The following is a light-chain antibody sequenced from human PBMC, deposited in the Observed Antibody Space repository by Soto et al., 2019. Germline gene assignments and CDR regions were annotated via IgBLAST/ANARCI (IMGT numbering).Light chain of an antibody. Sequence: EIVLTQSPGTLSLSPGEGATLSCRAGQSVSSSYLAWYQQKPGQPPRLLIYGSSRATGVPDRFSGSGSGTDFTLTISRLEPEDFAVYYCQQFGTSPITFGQGTRLEIE. CDR1: QSVSSSY. CDR3: QQFGTSPIT. CDR2: GS. J-gene: IGKJ5*01. V-gene: IGKV3-20*01.